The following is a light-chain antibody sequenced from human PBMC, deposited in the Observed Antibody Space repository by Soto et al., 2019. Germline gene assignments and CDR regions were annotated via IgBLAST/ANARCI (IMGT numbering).Light chain of an antibody. J-gene: IGLJ2*01. Sequence: QSALTQPRSVSGSPGQSVTISCTGTSSDVGGYNYVSWYQQHPGTVPKLMIYDVSNRPSGVPDRFSGSKSGNTASLTISGLQAEDEADYYCCSYAGGHTSLLFGGGTKLTGL. CDR2: DVS. CDR3: CSYAGGHTSLL. CDR1: SSDVGGYNY. V-gene: IGLV2-11*01.